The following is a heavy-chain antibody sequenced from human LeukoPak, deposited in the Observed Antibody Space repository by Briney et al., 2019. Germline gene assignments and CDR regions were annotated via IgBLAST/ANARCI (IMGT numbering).Heavy chain of an antibody. CDR2: IYYTGST. CDR1: GGSMRSTSYY. Sequence: SETLSLTCIVSGGSMRSTSYYWDWIRQPPGKGLEWIGYIYYTGSTNYNPSLKSRVTISVDTSKNQFSLELSSVTAADTAVYYCARVGFGNTPHPIDYWGQGTLVTVSS. D-gene: IGHD4-23*01. V-gene: IGHV4-61*05. J-gene: IGHJ4*02. CDR3: ARVGFGNTPHPIDY.